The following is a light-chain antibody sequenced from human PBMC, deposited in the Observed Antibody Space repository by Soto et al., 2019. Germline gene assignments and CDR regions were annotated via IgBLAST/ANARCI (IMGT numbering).Light chain of an antibody. Sequence: EIVLTQSPGTLSLSPGERATLSCRASQSVSSSFLAWYQQKPDQAPRLLIYGASSRATGIPDRFSGSGSGTDFTLTISRLEPEDFAVYYCQHYGFSPYTFGQGTKLEIK. J-gene: IGKJ2*01. CDR3: QHYGFSPYT. CDR2: GAS. CDR1: QSVSSSF. V-gene: IGKV3-20*01.